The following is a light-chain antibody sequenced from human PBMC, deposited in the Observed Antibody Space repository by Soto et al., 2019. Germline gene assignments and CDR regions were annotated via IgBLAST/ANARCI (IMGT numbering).Light chain of an antibody. Sequence: DIQMTQSPSSLSASVGDRVTITCRASQSISSYLNWYQQKPGKAPKLLIYAASSLQSGVPLRFSGSGSGTDFTLTISSLQPEDFASYYCQQSYSTPWTFGQGTKVDIK. CDR1: QSISSY. J-gene: IGKJ1*01. CDR2: AAS. V-gene: IGKV1-39*01. CDR3: QQSYSTPWT.